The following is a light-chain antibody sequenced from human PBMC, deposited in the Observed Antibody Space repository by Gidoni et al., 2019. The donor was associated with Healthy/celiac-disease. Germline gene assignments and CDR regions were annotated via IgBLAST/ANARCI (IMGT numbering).Light chain of an antibody. CDR2: AAS. CDR1: QGISSY. CDR3: QQYYSYPLT. Sequence: AIRLTQSPSSFSASTGDRVTITCRASQGISSYLAWYQQKPGKAPKLLIYAASTVQSGVPSRFSGSGSGTDFTLTSICLQSEDFATYYCQQYYSYPLTFGQGTKVEIK. V-gene: IGKV1-8*01. J-gene: IGKJ1*01.